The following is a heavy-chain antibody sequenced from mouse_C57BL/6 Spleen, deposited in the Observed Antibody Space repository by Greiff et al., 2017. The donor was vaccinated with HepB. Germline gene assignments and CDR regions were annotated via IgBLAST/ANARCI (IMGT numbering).Heavy chain of an antibody. CDR1: GYTFTDYE. V-gene: IGHV1-15*01. CDR3: TRPYGSSHWYFDV. CDR2: IDPETGGT. Sequence: VQLQESGAELVRPGASVTLSCKASGYTFTDYEMHWVKQTPVHGLEWIGAIDPETGGTAYNQKFKGKAILTADKSSSTAYMELRSLTSEDSAVYYCTRPYGSSHWYFDVWGTGTTVTVSS. D-gene: IGHD1-1*01. J-gene: IGHJ1*03.